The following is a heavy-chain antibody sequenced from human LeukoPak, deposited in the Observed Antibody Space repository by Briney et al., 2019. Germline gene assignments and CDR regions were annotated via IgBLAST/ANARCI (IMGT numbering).Heavy chain of an antibody. D-gene: IGHD2-15*01. CDR2: ISPNSGGT. J-gene: IGHJ3*02. CDR1: GYTFTGYY. V-gene: IGHV1-2*02. Sequence: GASVKVSCKASGYTFTGYYMHWVRQAPGQGLEWMGWISPNSGGTNYAQKFQGRVTMTRDTSISTAYMELSRLRSDDTAVYYCARGGIGYCSGGSCPMAFDIWGQGTMVTVSS. CDR3: ARGGIGYCSGGSCPMAFDI.